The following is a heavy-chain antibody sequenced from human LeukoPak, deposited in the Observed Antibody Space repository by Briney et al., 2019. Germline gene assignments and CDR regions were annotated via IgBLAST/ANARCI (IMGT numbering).Heavy chain of an antibody. V-gene: IGHV4-34*01. CDR2: INHSGST. CDR1: GGSFSGYY. J-gene: IGHJ5*02. D-gene: IGHD2-2*01. Sequence: SETLSLTCAVYGGSFSGYYWSWIRQPPGKGLEWIGEINHSGSTNYNPSLKSRVTISVDTSKNQSSLKLSSVTAADTAVYYCARGRLGCSSTSCYSGLDWFDPWGQGTLVTVSS. CDR3: ARGRLGCSSTSCYSGLDWFDP.